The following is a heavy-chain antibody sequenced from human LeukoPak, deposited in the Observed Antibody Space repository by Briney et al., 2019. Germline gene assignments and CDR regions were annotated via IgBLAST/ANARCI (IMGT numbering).Heavy chain of an antibody. J-gene: IGHJ4*02. CDR1: GGTFSSYA. CDR3: ARVMGGYCSSTSCYWPLDY. Sequence: SVKVSCKASGGTFSSYAISWVRQAPGQGLEWMGRIIPIFGTANYAQKFQGRVTITTDESTSTAYMELSSLRSEDTAVYYRARVMGGYCSSTSCYWPLDYWGQGTLVTVSS. V-gene: IGHV1-69*05. CDR2: IIPIFGTA. D-gene: IGHD2-2*01.